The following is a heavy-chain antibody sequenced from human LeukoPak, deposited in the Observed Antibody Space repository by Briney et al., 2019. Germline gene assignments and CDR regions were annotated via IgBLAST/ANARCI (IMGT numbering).Heavy chain of an antibody. V-gene: IGHV4-59*01. CDR1: GGSISSYY. CDR3: ARIGGSSWYDDY. CDR2: IYYSGST. J-gene: IGHJ4*02. Sequence: PSETLSLTCTVSGGSISSYYWSWLRQPPGKGLEGIGYIYYSGSTNYNPSLKSRDTISVDTSKNQFSLKLSSVTAADTAVYYCARIGGSSWYDDYWGQGTLVTVSS. D-gene: IGHD6-13*01.